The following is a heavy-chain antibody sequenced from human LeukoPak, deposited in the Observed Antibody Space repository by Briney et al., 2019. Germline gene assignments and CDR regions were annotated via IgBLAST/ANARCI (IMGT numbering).Heavy chain of an antibody. V-gene: IGHV4-30-2*01. CDR3: ARGGTVTDDAFDI. D-gene: IGHD4-17*01. Sequence: PSETLSLTCTVSGGSISSGGYYWSWIRQPPGKGLEWIGYIYHSGSTYYNPSLKSRVTISVDRSKNQFSLKLSSVTAADTAVYYCARGGTVTDDAFDIWGQGTMVTVSS. CDR1: GGSISSGGYY. CDR2: IYHSGST. J-gene: IGHJ3*02.